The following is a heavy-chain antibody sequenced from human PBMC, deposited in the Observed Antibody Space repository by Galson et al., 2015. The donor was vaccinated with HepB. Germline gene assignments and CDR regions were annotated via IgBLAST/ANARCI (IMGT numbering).Heavy chain of an antibody. J-gene: IGHJ6*03. D-gene: IGHD3-3*01. CDR1: GYTFTSYG. Sequence: SVKVSCKASGYTFTSYGISWVRQAPGQGLEWMGWISAYNGNTNYAQKLQGRVTMTTDTSTSTAYMELRSLRSDDTAVYYCARVNYDFYYYYMDVWGKGTTVTVSS. CDR3: ARVNYDFYYYYMDV. V-gene: IGHV1-18*01. CDR2: ISAYNGNT.